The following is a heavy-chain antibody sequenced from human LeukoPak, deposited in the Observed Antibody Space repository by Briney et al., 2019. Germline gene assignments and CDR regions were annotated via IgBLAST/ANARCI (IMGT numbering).Heavy chain of an antibody. CDR2: IYYSGST. J-gene: IGHJ2*01. CDR3: ARGLYPYYWYFDL. CDR1: GGSISSYY. Sequence: KPSETLSLTCTVSGGSISSYYWSWIRQPPGKGLEWSGYIYYSGSTNYNPSLKSRVTISVDTSKNQFSLKLSSVTAAETAVYYCARGLYPYYWYFDLWGRGTLVTVSS. D-gene: IGHD2-2*02. V-gene: IGHV4-59*01.